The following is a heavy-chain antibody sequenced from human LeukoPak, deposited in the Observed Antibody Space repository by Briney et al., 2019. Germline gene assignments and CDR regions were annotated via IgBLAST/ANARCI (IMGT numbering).Heavy chain of an antibody. CDR1: GFTFSNYW. CDR3: ASTQTFDY. Sequence: QSGGSLRLSCAASGFTFSNYWMHWVRQAPGKGLVWVSRINSDGINTSYADSVKGRFTISRDNSKNTLYLQMNSLRAEDTAVYYCASTQTFDYWGQGTLVTVSS. CDR2: INSDGINT. J-gene: IGHJ4*02. V-gene: IGHV3-74*01.